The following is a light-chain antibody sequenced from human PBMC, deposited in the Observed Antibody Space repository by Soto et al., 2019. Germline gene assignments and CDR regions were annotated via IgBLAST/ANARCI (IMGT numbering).Light chain of an antibody. J-gene: IGLJ2*01. CDR3: QSYDSSLSVVV. CDR1: SSNIGAGYD. V-gene: IGLV1-40*01. Sequence: QSVLTQPPSVSGAPGQRVTISCTGSSSNIGAGYDVHWCHQLPGTAPKLLIYGNTNRPSGVPDRFSGSKSGTSASLAITGLQAEDETDYYCQSYDSSLSVVVFGGGTKLTVL. CDR2: GNT.